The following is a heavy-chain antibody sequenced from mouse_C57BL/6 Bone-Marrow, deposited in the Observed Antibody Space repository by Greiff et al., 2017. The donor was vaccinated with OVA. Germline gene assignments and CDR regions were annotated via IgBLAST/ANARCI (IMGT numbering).Heavy chain of an antibody. CDR2: ISDGGSYT. J-gene: IGHJ3*01. Sequence: DVHLVESGGGLVKPGGSLKLSCAASGFTFSSYAMSWVRQTPEKRLEWVATISDGGSYTYYPDNVKGRFTISRDNAKNNLYLQMSHLKSEDTAMYYCARGSNYGTYWGQGTLVTVSA. V-gene: IGHV5-4*01. CDR3: ARGSNYGTY. D-gene: IGHD2-5*01. CDR1: GFTFSSYA.